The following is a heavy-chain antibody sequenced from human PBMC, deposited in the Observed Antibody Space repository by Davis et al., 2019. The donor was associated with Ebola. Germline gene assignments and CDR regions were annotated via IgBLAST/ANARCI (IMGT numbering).Heavy chain of an antibody. CDR3: ARGELLDI. Sequence: SETLSLTCTVSGGSISSHYWTWIRQPPGKGLEWIGHIHYSGSTNYNPSLKSRVTISVDTSKNQFSLKLSSVTAADTADYYCARGELLDIWGQGTMVTVSS. J-gene: IGHJ3*02. CDR2: IHYSGST. CDR1: GGSISSHY. D-gene: IGHD3-10*01. V-gene: IGHV4-59*11.